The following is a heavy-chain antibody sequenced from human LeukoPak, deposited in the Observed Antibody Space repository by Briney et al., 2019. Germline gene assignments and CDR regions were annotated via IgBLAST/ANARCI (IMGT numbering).Heavy chain of an antibody. CDR3: ARRGYSYGYDYYGMDV. D-gene: IGHD5-18*01. CDR1: GGSISSYY. J-gene: IGHJ6*02. CDR2: IYYSGST. V-gene: IGHV4-59*12. Sequence: PSETLSLTCTVSGGSISSYYWSWIRQPPGKGLEWLGYIYYSGSTSYNPSLKSRVTISVDTSKNQFSLKLSSVTAADTAVYYCARRGYSYGYDYYGMDVWGQGTTVTVSS.